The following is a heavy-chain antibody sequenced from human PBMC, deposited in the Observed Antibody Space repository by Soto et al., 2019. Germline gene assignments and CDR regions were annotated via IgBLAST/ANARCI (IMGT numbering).Heavy chain of an antibody. CDR2: IYYSGST. V-gene: IGHV4-59*12. D-gene: IGHD2-21*02. CDR1: GGSISSYY. J-gene: IGHJ6*02. CDR3: AREDDGGDRDYYGLVG. Sequence: SESLSLTCTVSGGSISSYYWSWIRQPPGKGLEWIGYIYYSGSTNYNPSLQSRLTISVDTSKNQFSLKLTSVTAADTAVYFCAREDDGGDRDYYGLVGWGQGTTVTVSS.